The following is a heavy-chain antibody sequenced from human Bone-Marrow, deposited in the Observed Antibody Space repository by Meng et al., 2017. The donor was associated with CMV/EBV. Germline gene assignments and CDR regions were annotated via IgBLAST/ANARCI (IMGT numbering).Heavy chain of an antibody. D-gene: IGHD6-13*01. J-gene: IGHJ5*02. V-gene: IGHV4-31*02. Sequence: SGGCISSGGYYWSWIRQHPGKGLEWIGYIYYSGRTYYNPSLKSRVTISVDTSKNQFSLKLSSVTAADTAVYYCARLPGSSTNWFDPWGQGTLVTVSS. CDR3: ARLPGSSTNWFDP. CDR2: IYYSGRT. CDR1: GGCISSGGYY.